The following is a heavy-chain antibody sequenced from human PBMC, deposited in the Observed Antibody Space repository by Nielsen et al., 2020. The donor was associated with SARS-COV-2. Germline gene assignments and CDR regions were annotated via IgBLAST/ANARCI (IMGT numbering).Heavy chain of an antibody. CDR1: GGSFSGYY. Sequence: SETLSLTCAVYGGSFSGYYWSWIRQPPGKELEWIGEINHSGSTNYNPSLKSRVTISVDTSKNQFSLKLSSVTAADTAVYYCARRDLLRFLEWSPWDQGTLVTVSS. CDR3: ARRDLLRFLEWSP. V-gene: IGHV4-34*01. J-gene: IGHJ4*02. D-gene: IGHD3-3*01. CDR2: INHSGST.